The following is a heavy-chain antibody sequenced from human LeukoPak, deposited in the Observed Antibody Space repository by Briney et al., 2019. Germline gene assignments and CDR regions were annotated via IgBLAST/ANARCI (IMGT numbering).Heavy chain of an antibody. Sequence: GGSLRLSCAASGFTFRNYVIHWVRQAPGKGLEWVAVTSSDLNVKIYADSVKGRFTISRDNSRSTLYLQMNSLRPEDTAIYYCAREGYYGSGSPPSLYFDYWGQGTLVTVSS. CDR2: TSSDLNVK. V-gene: IGHV3-30-3*01. CDR3: AREGYYGSGSPPSLYFDY. D-gene: IGHD3-10*01. CDR1: GFTFRNYV. J-gene: IGHJ4*02.